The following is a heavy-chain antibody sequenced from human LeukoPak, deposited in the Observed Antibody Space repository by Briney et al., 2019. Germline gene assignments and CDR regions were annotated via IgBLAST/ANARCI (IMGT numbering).Heavy chain of an antibody. Sequence: PGGSLRLSCAVSGFTFRSYGMHWVRQAPGKGLEWVAFIRYDGSNEYYADSVKGQFTISRDNSKNTLYLQMNSLRAEDTAVYYCAKDSSNWAFDYWGQGTLVTVSS. CDR2: IRYDGSNE. CDR1: GFTFRSYG. D-gene: IGHD6-13*01. CDR3: AKDSSNWAFDY. J-gene: IGHJ4*02. V-gene: IGHV3-30*02.